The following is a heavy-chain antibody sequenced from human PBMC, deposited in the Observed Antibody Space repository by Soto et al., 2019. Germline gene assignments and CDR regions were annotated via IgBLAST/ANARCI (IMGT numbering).Heavy chain of an antibody. D-gene: IGHD6-13*01. CDR1: EFTFSSYE. J-gene: IGHJ4*02. Sequence: GGSLRLSCVASEFTFSSYEMNWVRQAPGKGLEWVSYISSSGTTIYYTDSVKGRFTISRDNAKKSLYLQMNSLRAEDTAGYYCVRFGGAAAGPGDYWGQGTLVTVSS. V-gene: IGHV3-48*03. CDR2: ISSSGTTI. CDR3: VRFGGAAAGPGDY.